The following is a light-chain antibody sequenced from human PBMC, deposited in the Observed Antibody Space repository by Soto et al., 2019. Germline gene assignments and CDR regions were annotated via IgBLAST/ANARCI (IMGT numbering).Light chain of an antibody. CDR2: GAS. CDR1: QSVSSSY. J-gene: IGKJ2*02. Sequence: EIVLTQSPGTLSLSPGGRATLSCRASQSVSSSYLAWYQQKAGQAPRLLIYGASSRATGIPDRFSGSGSGTEFTLTISRLEPEDFAVYYCQQYGSSPRTFGHGTKLEIK. V-gene: IGKV3-20*01. CDR3: QQYGSSPRT.